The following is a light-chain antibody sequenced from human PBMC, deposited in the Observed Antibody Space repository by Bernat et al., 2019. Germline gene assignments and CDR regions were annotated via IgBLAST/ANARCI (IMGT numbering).Light chain of an antibody. CDR3: QQRKNWIT. CDR2: ETS. Sequence: ETVLTQSPATPSLSPGERATLSCRASQSVSSYLAWYQQKPGQAPRLLIYETSNRATGIPARFSGSGSGTDFTLTISSLEPEDFAVYYCQQRKNWITFGQGTRLEIK. V-gene: IGKV3-11*01. J-gene: IGKJ5*01. CDR1: QSVSSY.